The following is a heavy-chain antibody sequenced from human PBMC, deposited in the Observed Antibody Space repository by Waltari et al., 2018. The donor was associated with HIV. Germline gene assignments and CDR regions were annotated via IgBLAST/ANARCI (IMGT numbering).Heavy chain of an antibody. CDR1: GFTFSSYW. J-gene: IGHJ4*02. V-gene: IGHV3-7*04. CDR2: IKQDGIGK. CDR3: ARGGFYGSGSKVN. D-gene: IGHD3-10*01. Sequence: EVQLVESGGGLVQPGGSLRLSCAASGFTFSSYWMSWVRQAPGKGGEWVANIKQDGIGKYYVDSVNGRFTISRDNAENSLYLQMNSLRAEDTAVYYCARGGFYGSGSKVNWGQGTLVTVSS.